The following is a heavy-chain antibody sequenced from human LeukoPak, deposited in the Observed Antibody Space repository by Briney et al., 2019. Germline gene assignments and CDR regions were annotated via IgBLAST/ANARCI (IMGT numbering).Heavy chain of an antibody. V-gene: IGHV3-23*01. J-gene: IGHJ4*02. Sequence: PGGSLRLSCAASGFTFSDYYMSWIRQAPGKGLEWVSAISGSGGSTYYADSVKGRFTISRDKSKNTVYLQVNSLRAEDTAVYYCAKDHYYGSGSFDYWGQGTLVTVSS. CDR2: ISGSGGST. CDR1: GFTFSDYY. CDR3: AKDHYYGSGSFDY. D-gene: IGHD3-10*01.